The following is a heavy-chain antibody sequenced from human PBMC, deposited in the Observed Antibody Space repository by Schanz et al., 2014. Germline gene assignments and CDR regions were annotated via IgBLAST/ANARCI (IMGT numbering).Heavy chain of an antibody. CDR1: GFTVSSNH. CDR2: IYSGIGA. CDR3: ARVHHYDPSGWGYFDY. J-gene: IGHJ4*02. V-gene: IGHV3-66*01. D-gene: IGHD3-22*01. Sequence: APLMESGGGLVQPGGSLRLSCAVSGFTVSSNHMSWVRQAPGKGLEWVSVIYSGIGAYYADSVKDRFTVSRDNSKNTVYLQMNRLRAEDTAVYYCARVHHYDPSGWGYFDYWGQGALVTVSS.